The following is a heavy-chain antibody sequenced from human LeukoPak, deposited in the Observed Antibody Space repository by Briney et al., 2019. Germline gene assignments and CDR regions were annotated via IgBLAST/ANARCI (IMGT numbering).Heavy chain of an antibody. J-gene: IGHJ4*01. CDR3: VRDGDGTIPYDL. CDR2: INPGDGSTT. D-gene: IGHD5-24*01. V-gene: IGHV3-74*01. CDR1: GFTFSNYW. Sequence: GGSLRLSCPASGFTFSNYWMNWVRQAPGKGLVWVSHINPGDGSTTGYADSVRGRFTVSRDNAKNTLYLQKSSLKDEDTAVYYCVRDGDGTIPYDLWGQGTMVTVSS.